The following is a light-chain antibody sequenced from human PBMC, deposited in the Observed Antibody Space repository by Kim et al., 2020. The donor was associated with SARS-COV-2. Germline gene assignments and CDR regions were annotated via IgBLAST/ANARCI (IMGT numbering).Light chain of an antibody. Sequence: EIVMTQSPASLSVSPGETATLSCRASQSVSSNLAWYQQKPGQAPRLLIYGASTRATGIPARFSGSGSGTEFTLTISSLQSEDFAVYYCQQYNDWPPVDTFGQGTNLEI. CDR1: QSVSSN. CDR3: QQYNDWPPVDT. J-gene: IGKJ2*01. V-gene: IGKV3-15*01. CDR2: GAS.